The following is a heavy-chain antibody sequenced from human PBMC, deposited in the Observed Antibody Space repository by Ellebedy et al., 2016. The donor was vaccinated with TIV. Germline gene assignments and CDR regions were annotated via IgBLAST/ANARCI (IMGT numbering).Heavy chain of an antibody. CDR3: ARSPDITMVRGRGYFDY. V-gene: IGHV1-46*01. Sequence: AASVKVSCKASGYTFTGYYIHWVRQAPGQGLEWMGMVNPSGDSTRYAQKFQGRFTMARDWSTSTVYMELSSLRFEDTAVYYCARSPDITMVRGRGYFDYWGQGTVVTVSS. CDR1: GYTFTGYY. J-gene: IGHJ4*02. CDR2: VNPSGDST. D-gene: IGHD3-10*01.